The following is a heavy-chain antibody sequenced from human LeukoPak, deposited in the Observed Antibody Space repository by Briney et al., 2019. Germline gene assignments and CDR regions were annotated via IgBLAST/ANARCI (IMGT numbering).Heavy chain of an antibody. Sequence: TGGSLRLSGAASGFTFSSYGMHWVRQAPGKGLEWVAVIWYDGSNKYYADSVKGRFTISRDNSKNTLYLQMNSLRAEDTAVYYCARDGYDILTGYGFDIWGQGTMVTVSS. V-gene: IGHV3-33*01. D-gene: IGHD3-9*01. CDR3: ARDGYDILTGYGFDI. CDR1: GFTFSSYG. J-gene: IGHJ3*02. CDR2: IWYDGSNK.